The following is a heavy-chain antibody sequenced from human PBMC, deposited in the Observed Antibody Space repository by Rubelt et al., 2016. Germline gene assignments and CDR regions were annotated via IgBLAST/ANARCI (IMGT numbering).Heavy chain of an antibody. Sequence: EVQLVQSGAEVKKPGESLKISCKGSGYSFTSYWIGWVRQMPGKGLEWMGIIYPGGSDTRYSPSFPGQVTISADKSISTAYLQWSSLKASDTAMYYCASLSSSSHDAFDIWGQGTMVTVSS. V-gene: IGHV5-51*01. CDR2: IYPGGSDT. CDR3: ASLSSSSHDAFDI. J-gene: IGHJ3*02. CDR1: GYSFTSYW. D-gene: IGHD6-6*01.